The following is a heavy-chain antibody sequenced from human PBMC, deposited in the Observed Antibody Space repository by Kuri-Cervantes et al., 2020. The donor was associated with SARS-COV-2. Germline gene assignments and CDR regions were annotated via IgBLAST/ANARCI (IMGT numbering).Heavy chain of an antibody. J-gene: IGHJ4*02. V-gene: IGHV3-30-3*01. CDR1: GFTFSSYA. D-gene: IGHD2-8*01. Sequence: GGSLRLSCAASGFTFSSYAMHWVRQAPGKGLEWVAVISYDGSNKYYADSVKGRFTISRDNSKNTLYLQMNSLRAEDTAVYHCARVMMYGGFLGRPLAYWGQGTLVTVSS. CDR2: ISYDGSNK. CDR3: ARVMMYGGFLGRPLAY.